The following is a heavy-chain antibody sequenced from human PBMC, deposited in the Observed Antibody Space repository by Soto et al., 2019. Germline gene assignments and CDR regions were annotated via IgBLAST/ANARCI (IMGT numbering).Heavy chain of an antibody. CDR3: ARVRLTISVNDALDV. J-gene: IGHJ3*01. D-gene: IGHD3-10*01. V-gene: IGHV3-30*14. Sequence: QVHLVESGGGVVQPGRSLRLSCAASGFPFSDYVIHWVRQAAGKGLEWVASMTYDGATEYYADSVKGRFTVSRDNSKRTLSLQKNSLRPEATAVYYCARVRLTISVNDALDVGGQGTTVTVSS. CDR2: MTYDGATE. CDR1: GFPFSDYV.